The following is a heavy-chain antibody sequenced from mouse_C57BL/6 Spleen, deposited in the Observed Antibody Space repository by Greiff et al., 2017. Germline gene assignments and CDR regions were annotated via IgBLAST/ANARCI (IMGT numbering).Heavy chain of an antibody. D-gene: IGHD2-3*01. CDR2: IHPNSGST. J-gene: IGHJ3*01. Sequence: QVQLQQPGAELVKPGASVKLSCKASGYTFTSYWMHWVKQRPGQGLEWIGMIHPNSGSTNYNEKFKSKATLTVDKSSSTAYMQLSSLTSEDSAVYYCARTVSLDGYWFAYWGQGTLVTVSA. CDR3: ARTVSLDGYWFAY. CDR1: GYTFTSYW. V-gene: IGHV1-64*01.